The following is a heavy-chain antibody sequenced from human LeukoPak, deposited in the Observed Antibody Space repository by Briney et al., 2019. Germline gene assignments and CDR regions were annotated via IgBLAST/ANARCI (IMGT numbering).Heavy chain of an antibody. CDR2: ISSSGSTI. Sequence: GGSLRLSCAASGFTFSDYYMSWIRQAPGKGLESVSYISSSGSTIYYADSVKGRFTISRDNAKNSLYLQMNSLRAEDTAVYYCARDRYYDSSGYYSPPDYWGQGTLVTVSS. J-gene: IGHJ4*02. D-gene: IGHD3-22*01. V-gene: IGHV3-11*04. CDR1: GFTFSDYY. CDR3: ARDRYYDSSGYYSPPDY.